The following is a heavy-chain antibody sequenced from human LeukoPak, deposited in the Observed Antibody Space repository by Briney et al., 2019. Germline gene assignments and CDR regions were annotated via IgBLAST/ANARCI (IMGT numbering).Heavy chain of an antibody. J-gene: IGHJ4*02. CDR3: ARVVDSYGALDFDY. Sequence: ASVEVSCKASGYTFTSYGISWVRQAPGQGLEWMGWISAYNGNTNYAQKLQGRVTMTTDTSTSTAYMELRSLRSDDTAGYYCARVVDSYGALDFDYWGQGTLVTVSS. D-gene: IGHD5-18*01. CDR1: GYTFTSYG. V-gene: IGHV1-18*01. CDR2: ISAYNGNT.